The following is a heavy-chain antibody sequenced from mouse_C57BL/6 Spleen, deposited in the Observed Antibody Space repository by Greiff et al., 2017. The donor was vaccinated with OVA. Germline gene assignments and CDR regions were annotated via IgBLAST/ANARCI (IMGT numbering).Heavy chain of an antibody. CDR2: IWSGGST. D-gene: IGHD2-2*01. J-gene: IGHJ4*01. CDR3: ASPYGYPYYAMDY. Sequence: VKLMESGPGLVQPSQSLSITCTVSGFSLTSYGVHWVRQSPGKGLEWLGVIWSGGSTDYNAAFISRLSISKDNSKSQVFFKMNSLQADDTAIYYCASPYGYPYYAMDYWGQGTSVTVSS. V-gene: IGHV2-2*01. CDR1: GFSLTSYG.